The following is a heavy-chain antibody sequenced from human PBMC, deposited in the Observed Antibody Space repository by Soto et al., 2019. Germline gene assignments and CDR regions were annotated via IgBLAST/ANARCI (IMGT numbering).Heavy chain of an antibody. CDR3: ASRVVMESGDYYYYGMDV. CDR1: GGTFSSYA. J-gene: IGHJ6*02. CDR2: IIPIFGTA. D-gene: IGHD3-3*01. Sequence: QVQLVQSGAEVKKPGSSVKVSCKASGGTFSSYAICWVRQAPGQGLEWMGGIIPIFGTANYAQKFQGRVTITADESTSTAYMELSSLRSEDTAVYYCASRVVMESGDYYYYGMDVWGQGTTVTVSS. V-gene: IGHV1-69*12.